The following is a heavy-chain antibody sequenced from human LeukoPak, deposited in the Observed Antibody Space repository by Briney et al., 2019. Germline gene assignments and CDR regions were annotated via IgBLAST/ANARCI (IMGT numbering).Heavy chain of an antibody. CDR1: GYTFSSYG. Sequence: GASVKVSCKASGYTFSSYGINWVRQAPGEGLEWRGWISAYNGNTNYAQKLQGRGTMTTDTSTSPAYMELRSLRSDPTAVYYCARDRAWIRYFDWPLPEARGGGDYYMDVWGKGTTVTISS. CDR2: ISAYNGNT. J-gene: IGHJ6*03. V-gene: IGHV1-18*01. CDR3: ARDRAWIRYFDWPLPEARGGGDYYMDV. D-gene: IGHD3-9*01.